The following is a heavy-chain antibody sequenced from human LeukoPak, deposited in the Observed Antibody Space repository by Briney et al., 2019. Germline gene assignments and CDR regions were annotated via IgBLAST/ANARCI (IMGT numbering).Heavy chain of an antibody. CDR2: ISAYNGNT. V-gene: IGHV1-18*01. Sequence: GASVKVSCKASGYTFTSYGISWVRQAPGQGLEWMGWISAYNGNTNYAQKLQGRVTMTTDTSTSTAYMELRSLRSDDTAVYYCARLALGSSSWYYYYYGMDVWGQGTTVTVSS. J-gene: IGHJ6*02. D-gene: IGHD6-13*01. CDR1: GYTFTSYG. CDR3: ARLALGSSSWYYYYYGMDV.